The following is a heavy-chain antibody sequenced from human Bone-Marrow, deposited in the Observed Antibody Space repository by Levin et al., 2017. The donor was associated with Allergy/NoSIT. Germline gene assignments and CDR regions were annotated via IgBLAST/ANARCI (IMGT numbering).Heavy chain of an antibody. CDR2: ISYDGSNK. CDR1: GFTFSSYG. J-gene: IGHJ4*02. Sequence: PPGGSLRLSCAASGFTFSSYGMHWVRQAPGKGLEWVAVISYDGSNKYYADSVKGRFTISRDNSKNTLYLQMNSLRAEDTAVYYCAKDLGTMVRGVTMGYWGQGALVTVSS. D-gene: IGHD3-10*01. V-gene: IGHV3-30*18. CDR3: AKDLGTMVRGVTMGY.